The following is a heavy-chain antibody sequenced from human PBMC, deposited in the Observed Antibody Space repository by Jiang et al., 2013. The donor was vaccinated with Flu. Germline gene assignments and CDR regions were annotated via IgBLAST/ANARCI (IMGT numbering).Heavy chain of an antibody. J-gene: IGHJ4*02. CDR3: ARHNCGEGSGCDGSGWHRGVFDY. CDR2: IYYSGST. D-gene: IGHD6-19*01. CDR1: GGSISSSSYY. Sequence: LLKPSETLSLTCTVSGGSISSSSYYWGWIRQPPGKGLEWIGSIYYSGSTYYNPSLKSRVTISVDTSKNQFSLKLSSVTAADTAVYYCARHNCGEGSGCDGSGWHRGVFDYWGQGTLVTVSS. V-gene: IGHV4-39*01.